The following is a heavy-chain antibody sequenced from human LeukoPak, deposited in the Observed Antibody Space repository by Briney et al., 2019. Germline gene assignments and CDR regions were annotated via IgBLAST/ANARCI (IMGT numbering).Heavy chain of an antibody. CDR2: IHYSGST. CDR1: GGSISSFY. CDR3: AKGAYYDILTGDDAFDI. Sequence: ASETLSLTCTVSGGSISSFYWSWIRQPPGKGLEWIGYIHYSGSTNYNPSLKSRVTISLDTSKNQFSLRLSSVTAADTAVYYCAKGAYYDILTGDDAFDIWGQGTMVTVSS. J-gene: IGHJ3*02. V-gene: IGHV4-59*01. D-gene: IGHD3-9*01.